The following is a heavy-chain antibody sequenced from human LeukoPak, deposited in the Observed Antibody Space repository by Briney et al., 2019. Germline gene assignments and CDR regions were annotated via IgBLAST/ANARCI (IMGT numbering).Heavy chain of an antibody. CDR2: INNDESHT. V-gene: IGHV3-74*01. CDR1: GFTFSSYW. Sequence: PGGSLRLSCAASGFTFSSYWMHWVRQAPGKGLVWVSRINNDESHTTYADSVKGRFTISRDNAKNTLYLQMNSLRAEDTAVYYCAKVRPSQGGPDAFDIWGQGTMVTVSS. D-gene: IGHD2-15*01. J-gene: IGHJ3*02. CDR3: AKVRPSQGGPDAFDI.